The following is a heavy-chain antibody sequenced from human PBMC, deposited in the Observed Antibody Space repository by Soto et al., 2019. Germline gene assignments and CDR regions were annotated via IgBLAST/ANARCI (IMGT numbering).Heavy chain of an antibody. CDR1: GFTFSTYA. Sequence: GGSLRLFCAASGFTFSTYAMNWVRQAPGKGLEWVSGISGSGDSTYYADSVKGRFTVSRDNSKNTLYLQMNSLRAEDTAVFYCAKERSSGWSLDYWGQGTLVTVSS. V-gene: IGHV3-23*01. D-gene: IGHD6-19*01. J-gene: IGHJ4*02. CDR3: AKERSSGWSLDY. CDR2: ISGSGDST.